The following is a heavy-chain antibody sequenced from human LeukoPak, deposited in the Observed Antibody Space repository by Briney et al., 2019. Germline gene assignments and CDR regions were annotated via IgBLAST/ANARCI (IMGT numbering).Heavy chain of an antibody. CDR2: ISSSSSYI. Sequence: KTGGSLSLSFAASGFTFSSYSMNWVRQAPGKGLEWVSSISSSSSYIYYADSVKGRFTISRDNAKNSLYLQMNSLRAEDTAVYYCARDWGWELVDWGQGTLVTVSS. CDR3: ARDWGWELVD. D-gene: IGHD3-10*01. CDR1: GFTFSSYS. V-gene: IGHV3-21*01. J-gene: IGHJ4*02.